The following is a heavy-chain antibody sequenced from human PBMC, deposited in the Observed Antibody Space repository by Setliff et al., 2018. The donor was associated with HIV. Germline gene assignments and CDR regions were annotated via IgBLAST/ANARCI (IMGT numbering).Heavy chain of an antibody. CDR2: VYASGGT. V-gene: IGHV4-61*09. J-gene: IGHJ5*02. D-gene: IGHD3-22*01. Sequence: PSETLSLTCTVSGGSISSGDDFWTWVRQPAGKGLEWIGHVYASGGTKYDPSLKNRLTISVDTSKNQFSLELSSVTAADTAVYYCASRVYYYDESRILREEGFVPWGQGTLVTVSS. CDR1: GGSISSGDDF. CDR3: ASRVYYYDESRILREEGFVP.